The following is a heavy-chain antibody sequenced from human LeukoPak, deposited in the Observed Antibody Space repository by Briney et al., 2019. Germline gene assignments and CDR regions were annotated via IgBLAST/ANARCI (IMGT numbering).Heavy chain of an antibody. D-gene: IGHD2-2*01. CDR1: GYTFTSYD. Sequence: RASVKVSCKASGYTFTSYDINWVRQATGQGLEWMGWMNPNSGNTDYAQKFQGRVTMTRNTSISTAYMELSSLRSEDTAVYYCARERQNQLLGNWFDPWGQGTLVTVSS. V-gene: IGHV1-8*01. CDR3: ARERQNQLLGNWFDP. CDR2: MNPNSGNT. J-gene: IGHJ5*02.